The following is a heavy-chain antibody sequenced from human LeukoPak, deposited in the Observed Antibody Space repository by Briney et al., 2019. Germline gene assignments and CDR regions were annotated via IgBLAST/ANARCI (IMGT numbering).Heavy chain of an antibody. CDR3: ARGRIVVVPAAMAYYYYGMDV. D-gene: IGHD2-2*01. J-gene: IGHJ6*04. CDR1: GGSFSGYY. Sequence: SETLSLTCAVYGGSFSGYYWSWIRQPPGKGLEWIGEINHSGSTNYNPSLKSRVTISVDTSKNQFSLKLSSVTAADTAVYYCARGRIVVVPAAMAYYYYGMDVWGKGTMVTVSS. V-gene: IGHV4-34*01. CDR2: INHSGST.